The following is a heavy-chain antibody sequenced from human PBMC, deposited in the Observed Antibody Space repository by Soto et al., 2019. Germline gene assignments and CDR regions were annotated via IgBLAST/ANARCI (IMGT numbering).Heavy chain of an antibody. J-gene: IGHJ3*02. CDR1: GGSISSYY. Sequence: SETLSLTCTVSGGSISSYYWSWIRQPAGKGLEWIGRIYTSGSTNYNPSLKSRVTMSVDTSKNQFSLKLSSVTAADTAVYYCARDPYDSSGYYSDAFDIWGQGTMVTVSS. CDR2: IYTSGST. V-gene: IGHV4-4*07. D-gene: IGHD3-22*01. CDR3: ARDPYDSSGYYSDAFDI.